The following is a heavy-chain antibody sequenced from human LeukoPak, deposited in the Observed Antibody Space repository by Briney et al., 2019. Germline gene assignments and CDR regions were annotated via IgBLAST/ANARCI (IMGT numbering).Heavy chain of an antibody. V-gene: IGHV3-11*01. CDR2: ISSSGSTI. J-gene: IGHJ6*02. Sequence: GGSLRLSCAASGFTFSDYYMSWIRQAPGKGLEWVSYISSSGSTIYYADSVKGRFTISRDNAKNSLYPQMNSLRAEDTAVYYCARDLPYGFPYYYYGMDVWGQGTTVTVSS. CDR3: ARDLPYGFPYYYYGMDV. D-gene: IGHD2-8*01. CDR1: GFTFSDYY.